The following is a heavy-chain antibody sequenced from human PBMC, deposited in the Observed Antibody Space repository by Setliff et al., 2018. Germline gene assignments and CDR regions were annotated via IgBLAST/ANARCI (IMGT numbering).Heavy chain of an antibody. CDR2: IYYSGNN. V-gene: IGHV4-39*01. CDR3: ARTGTYRYFDY. D-gene: IGHD1-1*01. CDR1: GGSINSSTYNSRSYY. J-gene: IGHJ4*02. Sequence: SETLSLTCTVSGGSINSSTYNSRSYYWGWIRQPPGKGLEWIGRIYYSGNNYYNASLKSRLTISVDTSKNQFSLKLRSVTAAGTAVYYCARTGTYRYFDYWGQGILVTVSS.